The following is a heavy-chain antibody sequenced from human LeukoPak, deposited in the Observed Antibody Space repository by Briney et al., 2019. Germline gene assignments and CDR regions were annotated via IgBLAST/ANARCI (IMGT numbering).Heavy chain of an antibody. CDR2: IYPDDSDT. CDR1: GYSFTSYW. D-gene: IGHD6-13*01. V-gene: IGHV5-51*06. Sequence: GESLKISCQGSGYSFTSYWIGWVRLMPGKGLEWMGIIYPDDSDTRYSPSFQGQVTVSADKSISTAYLQWSSLKASDTAMYYCARVGIAGGNYFDYWGQGTLVTVSS. CDR3: ARVGIAGGNYFDY. J-gene: IGHJ4*02.